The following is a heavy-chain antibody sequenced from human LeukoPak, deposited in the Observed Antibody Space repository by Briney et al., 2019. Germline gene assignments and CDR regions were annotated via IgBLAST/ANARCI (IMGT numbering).Heavy chain of an antibody. CDR1: GGTFSSYA. V-gene: IGHV1-69*04. J-gene: IGHJ4*02. Sequence: SVKVSCKASGGTFSSYAISRVREAPGQGLEWMGRIIPILGIANYAQKFQGRVTITADKSTSTAYMELSSLRSEDTAVYYCARDLQHYDTYWGQGTLVTVSS. D-gene: IGHD3-9*01. CDR2: IIPILGIA. CDR3: ARDLQHYDTY.